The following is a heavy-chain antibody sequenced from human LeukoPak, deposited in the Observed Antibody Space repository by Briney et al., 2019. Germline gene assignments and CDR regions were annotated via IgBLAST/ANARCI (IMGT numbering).Heavy chain of an antibody. J-gene: IGHJ4*02. V-gene: IGHV1-46*01. CDR2: INPTGGST. CDR1: GYTFTSYY. Sequence: ASVKDSCKASGYTFTSYYMHWVRQAPGQGLEWVGIINPTGGSTSYAQKFQGRVTMTRDTSTSTVYMELSSLRSEDTAVYYCAIDSGTYYDFDYWGQGTLVTVSS. CDR3: AIDSGTYYDFDY. D-gene: IGHD1-26*01.